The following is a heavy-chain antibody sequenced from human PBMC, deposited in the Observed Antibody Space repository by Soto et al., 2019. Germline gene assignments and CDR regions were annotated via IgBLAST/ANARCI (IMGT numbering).Heavy chain of an antibody. Sequence: SETLSLTCTVSGGSISSGGYSWSWIRQPPGKGLEWIGYIYHSGSTYYNPSLKSRVTISVDRSKNQFSLKLSSVTAADTAVYYCAREVTYYYDSSGDFDYWGQGTLVTVSS. CDR2: IYHSGST. D-gene: IGHD3-22*01. CDR3: AREVTYYYDSSGDFDY. CDR1: GGSISSGGYS. J-gene: IGHJ4*02. V-gene: IGHV4-30-2*01.